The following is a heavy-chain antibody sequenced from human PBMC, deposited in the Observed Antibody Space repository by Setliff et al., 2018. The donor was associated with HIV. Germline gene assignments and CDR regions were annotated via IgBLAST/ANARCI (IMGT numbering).Heavy chain of an antibody. Sequence: PGGSLRLSCAASGFTFSSYAMSWVRQAPGKGLDWVSAISGSGGSTYYADSVKGRFTISRDNSKNTIYLQMVSLRAEDTAVYFCAKGNYRFVNWGQGTLVTVSS. V-gene: IGHV3-23*01. J-gene: IGHJ4*02. CDR3: AKGNYRFVN. CDR1: GFTFSSYA. D-gene: IGHD3-16*02. CDR2: ISGSGGST.